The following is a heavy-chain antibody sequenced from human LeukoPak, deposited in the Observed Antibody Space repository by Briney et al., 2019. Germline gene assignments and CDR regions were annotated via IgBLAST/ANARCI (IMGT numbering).Heavy chain of an antibody. CDR3: ARLGYSYVGY. CDR2: INHSGST. CDR1: GGSFSGYY. D-gene: IGHD5-18*01. J-gene: IGHJ4*02. Sequence: SETLSLTCAVYGGSFSGYYWSWIRQPPGKGLEWIGEINHSGSTNYNPSHKSRVTISVDTSKNQFSLKLSSVTAADTAVYYCARLGYSYVGYWGQGTLVTVSS. V-gene: IGHV4-34*01.